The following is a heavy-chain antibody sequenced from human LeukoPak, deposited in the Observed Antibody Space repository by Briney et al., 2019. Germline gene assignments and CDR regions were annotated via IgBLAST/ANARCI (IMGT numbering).Heavy chain of an antibody. J-gene: IGHJ6*03. CDR1: GFTFSSYA. D-gene: IGHD2-2*01. CDR3: AKARRDIVAVPAAIYMDV. Sequence: PGGSLRLSCAASGFTFSSYAMSWVRQAPGKGLEWVSAISGSGGSTYYADSVKGRFTISRDNSKNTLYLQMNSLRAEDTAVYYCAKARRDIVAVPAAIYMDVWGKGTTVTVSS. CDR2: ISGSGGST. V-gene: IGHV3-23*01.